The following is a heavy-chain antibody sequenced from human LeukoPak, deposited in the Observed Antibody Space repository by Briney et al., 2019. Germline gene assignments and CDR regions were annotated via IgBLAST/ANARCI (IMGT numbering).Heavy chain of an antibody. CDR1: GFSFASYE. J-gene: IGHJ4*02. CDR3: ARDSLNGPFVISLDY. Sequence: QPGGSLRLSCAASGFSFASYEMNWVRQAPGKGLEWVSHISSDGRVETYLDSVRGRFTMSRDNAKDLLFLQMNGLRAEDTAVNYCARDSLNGPFVISLDYWGQGALVTVSS. D-gene: IGHD3-9*01. V-gene: IGHV3-48*03. CDR2: ISSDGRVE.